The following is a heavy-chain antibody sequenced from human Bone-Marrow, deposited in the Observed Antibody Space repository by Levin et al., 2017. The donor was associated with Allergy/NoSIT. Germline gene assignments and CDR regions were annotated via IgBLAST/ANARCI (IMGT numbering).Heavy chain of an antibody. D-gene: IGHD2-2*01. CDR1: GDSISSNNW. V-gene: IGHV4-4*01. J-gene: IGHJ5*02. CDR2: TLHSGSA. Sequence: SCAVSGDSISSNNWWTWVRQSPGKGLEWIGETLHSGSASYHPSLRSRVTISVDKSKNQFSLRLNSVTAADTAIYFCARVTGGCSTFSCYLDPWGQGTLVTVSS. CDR3: ARVTGGCSTFSCYLDP.